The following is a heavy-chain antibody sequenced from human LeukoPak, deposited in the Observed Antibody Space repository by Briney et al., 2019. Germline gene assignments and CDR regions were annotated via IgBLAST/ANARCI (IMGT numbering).Heavy chain of an antibody. CDR3: AREIVVVPSAMGFDP. J-gene: IGHJ5*02. CDR1: GYTFTTYY. D-gene: IGHD2-2*01. Sequence: ASLKLSCKASGYTFTTYYIHWVRQAPGQGLEWMGVINPNGGSTSFAQKFQARPTMTRDTSTSTVYMELSGPSSEDTAVYYCAREIVVVPSAMGFDPWGQGTLVTVSS. V-gene: IGHV1-46*01. CDR2: INPNGGST.